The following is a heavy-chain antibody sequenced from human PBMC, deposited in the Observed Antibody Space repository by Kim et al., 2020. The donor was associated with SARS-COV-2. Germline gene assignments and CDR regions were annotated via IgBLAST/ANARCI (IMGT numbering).Heavy chain of an antibody. CDR3: ARDRGPYYYDSSGYYYMDV. CDR2: INPNSGGT. V-gene: IGHV1-2*06. Sequence: ASVKVSCKASGYTFTGYYMHWVRQAPGQGLEWMGRINPNSGGTNYAQKFQGRVTMTRDTSISTAYMELSRLRSDDTAVYYCARDRGPYYYDSSGYYYMDVWGKGTTVTVSS. J-gene: IGHJ6*03. CDR1: GYTFTGYY. D-gene: IGHD3-22*01.